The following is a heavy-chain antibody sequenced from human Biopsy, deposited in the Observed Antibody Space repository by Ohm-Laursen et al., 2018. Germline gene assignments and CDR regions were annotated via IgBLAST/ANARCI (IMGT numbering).Heavy chain of an antibody. CDR3: ARDPRDGRTGKSTKDALGI. CDR1: GFTVSSNY. V-gene: IGHV3-53*01. CDR2: IYSGGNT. D-gene: IGHD1-1*01. Sequence: SLRLSCSASGFTVSSNYMNWVRQAPGKGLEWVSIIYSGGNTYYADSVKGRFTISRDNSKNTVYLQMNSLRAEDTAVYYCARDPRDGRTGKSTKDALGIWGQGTMVTVSS. J-gene: IGHJ3*02.